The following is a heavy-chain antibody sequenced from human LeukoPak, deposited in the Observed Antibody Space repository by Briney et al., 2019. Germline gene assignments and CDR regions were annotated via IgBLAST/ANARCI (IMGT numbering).Heavy chain of an antibody. V-gene: IGHV1-2*02. Sequence: GASVKVSCKASGYTFTGCYMHWVRQAPGQGLEWMGWINPNSGGTNYAQKFQGRVTMTRDTSISTAYMELSRLRSDDTAVYYCARAKQWLVHHDYWGQGTLVTVSS. CDR1: GYTFTGCY. CDR2: INPNSGGT. J-gene: IGHJ4*02. CDR3: ARAKQWLVHHDY. D-gene: IGHD6-19*01.